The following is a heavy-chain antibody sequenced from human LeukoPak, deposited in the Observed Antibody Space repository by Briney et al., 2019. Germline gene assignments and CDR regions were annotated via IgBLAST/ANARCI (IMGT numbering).Heavy chain of an antibody. CDR2: INPNSGGT. J-gene: IGHJ5*02. Sequence: ASVKVSCKASGYTFTGYYVHWVRQAPGQGLEWMGWINPNSGGTNYAQKFQGRVTMTRDTSISTAYMELSSLRFDDTAVYYCARRDYGGDSYWVAPWGQGTLVTVSS. D-gene: IGHD4-23*01. CDR1: GYTFTGYY. CDR3: ARRDYGGDSYWVAP. V-gene: IGHV1-2*02.